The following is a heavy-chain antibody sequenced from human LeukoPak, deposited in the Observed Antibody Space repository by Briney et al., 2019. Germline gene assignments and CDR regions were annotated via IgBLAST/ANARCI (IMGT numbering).Heavy chain of an antibody. D-gene: IGHD6-6*01. Sequence: GGSLRLSCAASGFTFSSYAMSWVRQTPGKGLEWVSTISGSGGSTHYADSVKGRFTISRDNSKNTVYLQMNSLRAEDTAVYYCAKEVDSSSSYEDYWGQGTLVTVSS. CDR1: GFTFSSYA. CDR2: ISGSGGST. CDR3: AKEVDSSSSYEDY. J-gene: IGHJ4*02. V-gene: IGHV3-23*01.